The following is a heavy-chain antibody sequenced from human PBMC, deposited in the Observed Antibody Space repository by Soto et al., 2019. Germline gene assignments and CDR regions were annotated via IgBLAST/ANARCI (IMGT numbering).Heavy chain of an antibody. J-gene: IGHJ4*02. V-gene: IGHV1-69*04. CDR3: ATSYGSGYRAFDY. CDR2: VNPILSMS. D-gene: IGHD3-10*01. Sequence: QVQLVQSGAEVKRPGSSVKVSCKASGDTFSFSSINWVRQAPGLGLEWMGRVNPILSMSNYAQRFQGRVTMTADKSTSTASMELSGLRSEDTAMYYCATSYGSGYRAFDYWGQGALVTV. CDR1: GDTFSFSS.